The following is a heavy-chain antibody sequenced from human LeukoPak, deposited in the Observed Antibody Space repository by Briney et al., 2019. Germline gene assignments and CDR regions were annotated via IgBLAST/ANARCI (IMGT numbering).Heavy chain of an antibody. CDR3: ARERGRGRDSPWFDY. CDR2: IYSDGST. V-gene: IGHV3-53*01. J-gene: IGHJ4*02. D-gene: IGHD1-26*01. Sequence: PGGSLRLSCAASGFIVSGDFMSWVRQAPEKGLEWVSVIYSDGSTYYADSVKGRFTISRDNSKNTLDLQMTGLRAEDTAVYYCARERGRGRDSPWFDYWGQGTLVTVSS. CDR1: GFIVSGDF.